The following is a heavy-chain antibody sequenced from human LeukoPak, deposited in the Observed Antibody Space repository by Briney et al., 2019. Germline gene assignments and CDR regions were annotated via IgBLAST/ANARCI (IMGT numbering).Heavy chain of an antibody. V-gene: IGHV4-59*01. Sequence: PSETLSLTCTVSRGSISGYYWSWIRQPPGKGLDWIGYIYYSGSTNYNPSLKSRVTISIDTSKKQFSLKLSSVTAANTAVYYCARVDYSNPSYWGQGTLVTVSS. CDR1: RGSISGYY. CDR3: ARVDYSNPSY. D-gene: IGHD4-11*01. J-gene: IGHJ4*02. CDR2: IYYSGST.